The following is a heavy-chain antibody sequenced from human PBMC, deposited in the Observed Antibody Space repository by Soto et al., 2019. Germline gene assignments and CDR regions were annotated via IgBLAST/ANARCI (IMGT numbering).Heavy chain of an antibody. CDR1: GYSISSGYY. CDR2: IYHSGST. J-gene: IGHJ6*02. CDR3: ARRGFFYGMDV. V-gene: IGHV4-38-2*01. Sequence: SETLSLTCAVSGYSISSGYYWGWSRQPPGKGLEWIGSIYHSGSTYYNPSLKSRVTISVDTSKNQFSLKLSSVTAADTAVYYCARRGFFYGMDVWGQGTTVTVSS. D-gene: IGHD3-3*01.